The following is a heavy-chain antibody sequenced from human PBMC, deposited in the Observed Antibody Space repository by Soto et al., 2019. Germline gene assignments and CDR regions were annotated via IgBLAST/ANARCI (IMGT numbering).Heavy chain of an antibody. J-gene: IGHJ6*02. CDR2: IYPGDSDT. Sequence: PGESLKISCKGSGYSFTSYWIGWVRQMPGKGLELMGIIYPGDSDTRYSPSFQGQVTISADKSISTAYLQWSSLKASDTAMYYCARSGGGQNHQPPKYYYGIDVWGQGTTVTVS. D-gene: IGHD3-10*01. CDR3: ARSGGGQNHQPPKYYYGIDV. CDR1: GYSFTSYW. V-gene: IGHV5-51*01.